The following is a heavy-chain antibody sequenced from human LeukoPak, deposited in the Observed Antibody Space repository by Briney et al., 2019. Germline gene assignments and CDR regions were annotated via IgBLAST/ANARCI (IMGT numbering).Heavy chain of an antibody. V-gene: IGHV3-30-3*01. CDR3: ARVRGGRSWYYYGMDV. CDR1: GFTFSNFA. J-gene: IGHJ6*02. Sequence: GASVKVSCKASGFTFSNFAMHWVRQAPGKGLEWVAVISYDGDNEYYADSVKGQFTISRDNSKDRLYLQMNSLRPEDTAMYYCARVRGGRSWYYYGMDVWGRGTTVTVSS. D-gene: IGHD3-16*01. CDR2: ISYDGDNE.